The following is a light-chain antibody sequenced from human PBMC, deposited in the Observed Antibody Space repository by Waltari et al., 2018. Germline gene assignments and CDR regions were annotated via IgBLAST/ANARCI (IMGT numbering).Light chain of an antibody. J-gene: IGKJ3*01. CDR2: KAS. CDR1: QSISNG. CDR3: QHYNSYSVT. V-gene: IGKV1-5*03. Sequence: DIQMTQSPSTLSASVGDRVTITCRASQSISNGLAWYQQKPGKAPQVLIYKASSLQSGVASRFSGSGSGTEFTLTISSLQPDDFATYYCQHYNSYSVTFGPGTKVDI.